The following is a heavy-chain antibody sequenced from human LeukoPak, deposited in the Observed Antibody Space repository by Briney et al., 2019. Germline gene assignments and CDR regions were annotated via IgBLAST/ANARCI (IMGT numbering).Heavy chain of an antibody. CDR1: GFTFSSYS. Sequence: GGSLRLSCAASGFTFSSYSMNWVRQAPGKGLEWASYISSSSSTIYYADSVKGRFTISRDNAKNSLYLQMNSLRAEDTAVYYCARASYSSSWYVDGMDVWGQGTTVTVSS. J-gene: IGHJ6*02. CDR3: ARASYSSSWYVDGMDV. CDR2: ISSSSSTI. V-gene: IGHV3-48*04. D-gene: IGHD6-13*01.